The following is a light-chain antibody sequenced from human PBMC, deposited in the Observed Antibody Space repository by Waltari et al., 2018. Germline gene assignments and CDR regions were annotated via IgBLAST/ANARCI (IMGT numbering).Light chain of an antibody. Sequence: QSALTQPASVSGSPGQSITISCTGTSSDVGGYDYVSWYQQHPGKAPILIIYGVSRWPSGISSRFSGSKSGNTASLTISGLQAEDEADYYCSSYASSVTHVFGTGTKVTVL. CDR1: SSDVGGYDY. CDR2: GVS. V-gene: IGLV2-14*03. CDR3: SSYASSVTHV. J-gene: IGLJ1*01.